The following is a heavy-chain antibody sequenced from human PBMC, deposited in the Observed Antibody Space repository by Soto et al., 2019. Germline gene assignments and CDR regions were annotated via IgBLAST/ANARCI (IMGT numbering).Heavy chain of an antibody. CDR2: IYYSGST. CDR3: ASNLAYCGGDCYSYWFDP. CDR1: GGSISSSSYY. V-gene: IGHV4-39*01. D-gene: IGHD2-21*02. Sequence: SETLSLSCTVSGGSISSSSYYWGWIRQPPGKGLEWIGSIYYSGSTYYNPSLKSRVNISVDTSKNQFSLKLSSVTAADTAVYYCASNLAYCGGDCYSYWFDPWGQGTLVTVS. J-gene: IGHJ5*02.